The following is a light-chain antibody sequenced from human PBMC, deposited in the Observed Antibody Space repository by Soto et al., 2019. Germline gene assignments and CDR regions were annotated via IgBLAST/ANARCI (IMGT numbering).Light chain of an antibody. CDR3: QQYNSYWT. Sequence: DIQMTQSPSTLSASVGYRVTITCRSSQSISSWLAWYQQKPGKAPKLLIYKASSLESGVPYRFSGSGSGTEFTLTTSSLQPYDFATYYCQQYNSYWTFGQGTKVEIK. J-gene: IGKJ1*01. CDR2: KAS. V-gene: IGKV1-5*03. CDR1: QSISSW.